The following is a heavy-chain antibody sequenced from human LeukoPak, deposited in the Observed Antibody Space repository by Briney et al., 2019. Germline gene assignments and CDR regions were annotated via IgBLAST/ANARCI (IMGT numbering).Heavy chain of an antibody. J-gene: IGHJ4*02. V-gene: IGHV5-51*01. CDR2: IYPGDSDT. D-gene: IGHD6-19*01. CDR3: AIGVAGSFDY. Sequence: GESLKISCKGSGYSFSSYWINWVRQMPGKGLEWMGVIYPGDSDTRYSPSFQGQVTISADKSTSTAYLQWSSLKTSDTAMYYCAIGVAGSFDYWGQGTLVTVSS. CDR1: GYSFSSYW.